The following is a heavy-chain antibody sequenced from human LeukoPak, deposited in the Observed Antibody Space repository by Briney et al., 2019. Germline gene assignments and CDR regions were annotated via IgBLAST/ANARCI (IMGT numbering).Heavy chain of an antibody. CDR2: IYYSGNT. V-gene: IGHV4-59*08. CDR3: ASAPGSGWYALDY. D-gene: IGHD6-19*01. J-gene: IGHJ4*02. CDR1: GGSISSYY. Sequence: SETLSLTCTVSGGSISSYYWSWIRQPPGKGLEWIGYIYYSGNTNYNPSLKSRVTMSVDTSKNQFSLKLSSVTAADTAVYYCASAPGSGWYALDYWGQGTLVTVSS.